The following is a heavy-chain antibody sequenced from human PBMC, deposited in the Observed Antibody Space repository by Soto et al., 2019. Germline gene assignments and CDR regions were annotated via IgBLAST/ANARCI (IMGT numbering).Heavy chain of an antibody. CDR1: GGSISSYY. D-gene: IGHD2-2*01. CDR2: IYYSGST. V-gene: IGHV4-59*01. J-gene: IGHJ2*01. Sequence: SETLSLTCTVSGGSISSYYWGWIRQPPGKGLEWIGYIYYSGSTNYNPSLKSRVTISVDTSKNQFSLKLSSVTAADTAVYYCARSPPRYCSSTSCPSYWYFDLWGRDTLVTVSS. CDR3: ARSPPRYCSSTSCPSYWYFDL.